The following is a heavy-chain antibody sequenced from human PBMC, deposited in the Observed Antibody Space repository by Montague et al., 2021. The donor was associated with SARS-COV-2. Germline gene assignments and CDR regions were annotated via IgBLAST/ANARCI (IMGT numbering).Heavy chain of an antibody. V-gene: IGHV4-39*07. CDR2: NYYSGST. CDR3: ARVAPPSDTCYFDY. CDR1: GGSISSSSYY. D-gene: IGHD2-2*02. J-gene: IGHJ4*02. Sequence: SETLSLTCTVSGGSISSSSYYWGWIRQAPGMGLEWIGSNYYSGSTYYNPSLKIRVTISVDTSQNQFSLKLSAVTAADTAVYYCARVAPPSDTCYFDYWGQGTLVTVSS.